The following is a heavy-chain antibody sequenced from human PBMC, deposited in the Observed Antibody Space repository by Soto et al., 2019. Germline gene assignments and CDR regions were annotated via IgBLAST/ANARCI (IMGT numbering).Heavy chain of an antibody. CDR1: GGSISSGGYY. CDR2: IYYSGST. Sequence: SETLSLTCTVSGGSISSGGYYWGWIRQHPGKGLEWIGYIYYSGSTYYNSSLRSRVSISIATSKNQFSLKLSSVTAADTAVYYCARTGFCGGDCYWFDPWGQGTLVTVS. D-gene: IGHD2-21*02. V-gene: IGHV4-31*03. CDR3: ARTGFCGGDCYWFDP. J-gene: IGHJ5*02.